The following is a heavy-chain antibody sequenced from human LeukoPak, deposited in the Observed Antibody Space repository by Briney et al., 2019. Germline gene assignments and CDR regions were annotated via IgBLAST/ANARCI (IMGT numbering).Heavy chain of an antibody. Sequence: APVRVSCKASGYLVTRYGFAWVRQAPGQGRGWMGWIGALIGSKSSAQKYQGRVTMTSNTSTSTAYMELRILTTDDTAMDYGACDPEGVTPLDYWGQGNLVTVS. J-gene: IGHJ4*02. CDR3: ACDPEGVTPLDY. D-gene: IGHD3-10*01. CDR1: GYLVTRYG. V-gene: IGHV1-18*01. CDR2: IGALIGSK.